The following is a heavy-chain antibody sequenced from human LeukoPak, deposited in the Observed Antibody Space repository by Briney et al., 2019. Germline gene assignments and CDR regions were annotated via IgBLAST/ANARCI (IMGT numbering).Heavy chain of an antibody. CDR3: AKVAKYYYGSETYFFFEH. CDR1: GGSISSYY. J-gene: IGHJ4*02. V-gene: IGHV4-4*07. D-gene: IGHD3-10*01. Sequence: SETLSLTCTVSGGSISSYYWSWIRQPAGKGLEWIGRIYTSGSTNYNPSLKSRVTMSVDTSKNQFSLNLRSVTAADTAVYYCAKVAKYYYGSETYFFFEHWGQGALVTVSS. CDR2: IYTSGST.